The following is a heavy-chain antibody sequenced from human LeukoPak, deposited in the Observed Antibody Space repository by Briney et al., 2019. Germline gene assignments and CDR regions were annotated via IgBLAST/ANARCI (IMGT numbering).Heavy chain of an antibody. Sequence: PGGSLRLSCAPSGFTFSNHGMHWVRQAPGKGLEWVAIISSDGSRKYYAHSVEGRFTISRDNSKNTLYLQMDSLRAEDTAVYYCARDRAWSYFDSWGQGTLVTVSS. CDR3: ARDRAWSYFDS. CDR1: GFTFSNHG. J-gene: IGHJ4*02. CDR2: ISSDGSRK. D-gene: IGHD3-3*01. V-gene: IGHV3-30*03.